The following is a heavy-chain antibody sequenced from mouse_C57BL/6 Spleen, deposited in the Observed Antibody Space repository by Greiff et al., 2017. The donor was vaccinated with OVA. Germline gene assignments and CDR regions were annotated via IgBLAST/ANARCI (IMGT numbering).Heavy chain of an antibody. CDR1: GYTFTSYW. V-gene: IGHV1-61*01. CDR2: IYPSDSET. J-gene: IGHJ4*01. Sequence: VQLQQSGAELVRPGSSVKLSCKASGYTFTSYWMDWVKQRPGQGLEWIGYIYPSDSETHYNPKFKDKATLTVDKSSSAAYMQLSSLTSEDSAVYCGAREGRDAMDYWGQGTSVTVSS. CDR3: AREGRDAMDY.